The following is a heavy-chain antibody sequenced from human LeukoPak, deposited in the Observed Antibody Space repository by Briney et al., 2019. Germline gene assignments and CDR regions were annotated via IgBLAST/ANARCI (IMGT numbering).Heavy chain of an antibody. Sequence: SETLSLTCTVSGGSISSYYWSWIRLSPGKGLEWIGYIYYTGATYSNPSLKSRVTISLDTSKNQFSLKLSSVTAADAAVYYCARAGYSYGTGYYFDYWGQGALVTVSS. V-gene: IGHV4-59*01. J-gene: IGHJ4*02. CDR3: ARAGYSYGTGYYFDY. CDR1: GGSISSYY. CDR2: IYYTGAT. D-gene: IGHD5-18*01.